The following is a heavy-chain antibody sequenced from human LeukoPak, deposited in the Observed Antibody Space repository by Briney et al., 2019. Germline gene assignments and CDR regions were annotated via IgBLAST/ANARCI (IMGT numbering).Heavy chain of an antibody. V-gene: IGHV3-33*01. Sequence: PGGSLRLSCAASGFTFSSYGMHWVRQAPGKGLEWVAVIWYDGSNKYYADSVKGRFTISRDNSKNTLYLQMNSLRAEDTAVYYCARDRYDYVWGSYRYTGYFDYWGPGTLVTVSS. CDR3: ARDRYDYVWGSYRYTGYFDY. J-gene: IGHJ4*02. CDR1: GFTFSSYG. D-gene: IGHD3-16*02. CDR2: IWYDGSNK.